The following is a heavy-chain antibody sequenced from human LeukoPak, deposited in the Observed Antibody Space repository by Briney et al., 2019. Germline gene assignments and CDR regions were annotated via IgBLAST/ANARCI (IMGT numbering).Heavy chain of an antibody. J-gene: IGHJ5*02. V-gene: IGHV4-39*01. CDR3: AQIRCSGTSCHRIAGIDP. CDR1: GGSISSPDYY. Sequence: SETLSLTCTVSGGSISSPDYYWGWIRQPPGKELEWIGSVFYGGGTSYNSSLESRVTISVDTSRSQLSLRMKSVTAADTAVYYCAQIRCSGTSCHRIAGIDPWGQGTLVTVSS. CDR2: VFYGGGT. D-gene: IGHD2-2*01.